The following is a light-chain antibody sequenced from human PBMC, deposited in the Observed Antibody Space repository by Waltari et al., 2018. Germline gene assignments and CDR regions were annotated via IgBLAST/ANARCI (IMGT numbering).Light chain of an antibody. CDR2: QGT. Sequence: QSALTQPASLSAPPGQSTPIPCTATNNDVGTYDLVSWYQQHPGRAPKLLIFQGTKRPSEVSGRFSGSKSADTASLTISGLQPEDEADYYCCSYAGTWLFGGGTKVTVL. CDR1: NNDVGTYDL. CDR3: CSYAGTWL. J-gene: IGLJ3*02. V-gene: IGLV2-23*01.